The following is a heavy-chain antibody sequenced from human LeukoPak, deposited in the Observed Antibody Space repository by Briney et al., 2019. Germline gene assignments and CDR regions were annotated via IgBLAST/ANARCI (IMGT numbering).Heavy chain of an antibody. Sequence: PGGSLRLSCVASGFTFSTYGMHWVRQAPGKGLEWVAIIRHDGGNKYHGDFVKGRFTISRDNSKNTVYLQMNSLRVEDTAVYYCATQARDCGGTACNWGVVDYRGQGTLVTVSA. CDR3: ATQARDCGGTACNWGVVDY. D-gene: IGHD2-21*01. J-gene: IGHJ4*02. CDR1: GFTFSTYG. CDR2: IRHDGGNK. V-gene: IGHV3-30*02.